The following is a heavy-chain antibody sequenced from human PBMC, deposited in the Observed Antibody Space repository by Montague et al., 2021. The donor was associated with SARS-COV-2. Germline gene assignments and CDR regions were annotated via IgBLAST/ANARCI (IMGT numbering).Heavy chain of an antibody. CDR2: ISSSTNII. CDR3: AKDLVLRAARPDALDV. V-gene: IGHV3-48*04. D-gene: IGHD6-6*01. CDR1: GFTFRDYP. Sequence: SLRLSCAASGFTFRDYPMTWVRQAPGKGLEWISYISSSTNIIYYADPVKGRFTISRDNARNSLYLQMNSLRVDDTAVYYCAKDLVLRAARPDALDVWGQGTVVTVSS. J-gene: IGHJ3*01.